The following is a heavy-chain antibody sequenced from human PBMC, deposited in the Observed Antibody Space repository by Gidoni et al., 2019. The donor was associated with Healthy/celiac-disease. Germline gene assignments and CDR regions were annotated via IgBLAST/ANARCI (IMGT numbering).Heavy chain of an antibody. CDR1: GYTFTGYY. Sequence: QVQLVQSGAEVKKPGASVKVSCKASGYTFTGYYMHWVRQAPGQGLEWMGWINPNSGGTNYAQKFQGRVTMTRDTSISTAYMELSRLRSDDTAVYYCAREVGSSSSWYPNYYYYYGMDVWGQGTTVTVSS. V-gene: IGHV1-2*02. J-gene: IGHJ6*02. CDR3: AREVGSSSSWYPNYYYYYGMDV. D-gene: IGHD6-13*01. CDR2: INPNSGGT.